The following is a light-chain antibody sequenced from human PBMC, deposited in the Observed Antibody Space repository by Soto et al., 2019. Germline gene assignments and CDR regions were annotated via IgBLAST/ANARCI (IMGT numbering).Light chain of an antibody. J-gene: IGLJ1*01. CDR2: SNN. V-gene: IGLV1-44*01. CDR1: SSNIGSNT. Sequence: QSVLTQPPSASGTPGQRVTISCSGSSSNIGSNTVNWYQQLPGTAPKLLIYSNNQRPSEVPDRFSGSKSGTSASLAISGLQSEDEADYYCAAWHDSLNGFYVFGTGTKVTVL. CDR3: AAWHDSLNGFYV.